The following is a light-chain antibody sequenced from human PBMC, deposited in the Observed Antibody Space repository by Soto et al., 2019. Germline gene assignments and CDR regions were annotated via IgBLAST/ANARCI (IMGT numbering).Light chain of an antibody. CDR1: QSVNSN. CDR2: GAS. CDR3: QQYNSWPRT. J-gene: IGKJ1*01. V-gene: IGKV3-15*01. Sequence: EIVMTQSPATVSVSRGERATLSCRVSQSVNSNLAWYQQKPCQAPRLLIYGASSRATGIPARFSGSGSGTEFTLTITSLQSEDFAVYYCQQYNSWPRTFGQGTNGDIK.